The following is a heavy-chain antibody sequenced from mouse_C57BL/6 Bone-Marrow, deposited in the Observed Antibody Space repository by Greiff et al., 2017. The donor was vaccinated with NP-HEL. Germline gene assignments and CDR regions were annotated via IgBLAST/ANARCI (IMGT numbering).Heavy chain of an antibody. CDR1: GFTFSDSW. J-gene: IGHJ2*01. Sequence: EVKLQESGGGLVQPGGSMKLSCAASGFTFSDSWMDWVRQSPEQGLEWVAEIRNKANNHATYYAESVKGSLTNSRDDTKTSVYLQMNSLSAEDTGIYYCTRLTGRGDYWGQGTTLTVSA. CDR3: TRLTGRGDY. V-gene: IGHV6-6*01. CDR2: IRNKANNHAT. D-gene: IGHD4-1*01.